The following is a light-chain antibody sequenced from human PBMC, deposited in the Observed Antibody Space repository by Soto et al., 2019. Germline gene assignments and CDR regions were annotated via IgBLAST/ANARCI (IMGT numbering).Light chain of an antibody. Sequence: DIQMTQSPSSLSASVGDRVTITCRPSRGIGNALAWYQQKPGTVPKLLIHSASTLQSGVPSRFSGSGSGTDFTLTISNLQPEDVASYYCQKYDSAPTFGPGTKVDIK. V-gene: IGKV1-27*01. CDR1: RGIGNA. CDR2: SAS. CDR3: QKYDSAPT. J-gene: IGKJ1*01.